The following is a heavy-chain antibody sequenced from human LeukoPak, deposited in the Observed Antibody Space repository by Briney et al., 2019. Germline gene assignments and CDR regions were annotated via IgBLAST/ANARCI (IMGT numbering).Heavy chain of an antibody. D-gene: IGHD2-21*01. CDR3: ARVKGAYCGGDCYSPFDY. CDR2: IGTAGDT. J-gene: IGHJ4*02. CDR1: GFTFSSYD. Sequence: PGGSLRLSCAASGFTFSSYDMHWVRQATGKGLEWVSAIGTAGDTYYPGSVKGRFTISRDSSRNTLYVQMNSLRAEDTAVYYCARVKGAYCGGDCYSPFDYWGQGTLVTVSS. V-gene: IGHV3-13*01.